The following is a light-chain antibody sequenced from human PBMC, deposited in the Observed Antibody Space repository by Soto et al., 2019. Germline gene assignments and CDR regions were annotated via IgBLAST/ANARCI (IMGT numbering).Light chain of an antibody. CDR2: DAS. V-gene: IGKV1-5*01. CDR1: QNIGNW. J-gene: IGKJ2*01. Sequence: DIQMTQSPSTLSASVGDRVTITCRASQNIGNWLAWYQQKPGKVPKFVIYDASTLESGVPSTFSGSGSGTEFTLTISSLQPDDFATYYCQQYNGYPYTFGQGTKLEIK. CDR3: QQYNGYPYT.